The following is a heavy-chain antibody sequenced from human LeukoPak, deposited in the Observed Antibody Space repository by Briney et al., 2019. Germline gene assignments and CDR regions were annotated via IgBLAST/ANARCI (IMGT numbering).Heavy chain of an antibody. CDR2: IIPIFGTA. CDR3: ARDHRQYSSSPREY. J-gene: IGHJ4*02. D-gene: IGHD6-6*01. Sequence: SVKVSCKASGGTFSSYAISWVRQAPGQGLEWMGGIIPIFGTANYAQKFQGRVTMTTDTSTSTAYMELRSLRSDDTAVYYCARDHRQYSSSPREYWGQGTLVTVSS. CDR1: GGTFSSYA. V-gene: IGHV1-69*05.